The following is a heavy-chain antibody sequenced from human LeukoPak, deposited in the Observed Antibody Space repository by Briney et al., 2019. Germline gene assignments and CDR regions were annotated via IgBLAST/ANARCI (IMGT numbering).Heavy chain of an antibody. CDR3: ARDWAGSAWLTRALEY. V-gene: IGHV3-7*01. J-gene: IGHJ4*02. CDR2: IKQDGSQK. CDR1: GFTFSSYC. Sequence: GGSLRLSCAASGFTFSSYCMGWVRQAPGKGLEWVANIKQDGSQKYYVDSVKGRSTISRDNAKSLLYLQMNSLRPEDTAVYYCARDWAGSAWLTRALEYWGQGILVTVSS. D-gene: IGHD6-19*01.